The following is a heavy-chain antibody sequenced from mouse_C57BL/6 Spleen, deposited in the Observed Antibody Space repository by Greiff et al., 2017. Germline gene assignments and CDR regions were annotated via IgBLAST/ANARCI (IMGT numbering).Heavy chain of an antibody. J-gene: IGHJ3*01. D-gene: IGHD1-1*01. CDR2: INYDGSST. V-gene: IGHV5-16*01. Sequence: EVKLMESEGGLVQPGSSMKLSCTASGFTFSDYYMAWVRQVPEKGLEWVANINYDGSSTYYLDSLKSRFIISRDNAKNILYLQMSSLKSEDTATYYCARGGGSSFPFAYWGQGTLVTVSA. CDR1: GFTFSDYY. CDR3: ARGGGSSFPFAY.